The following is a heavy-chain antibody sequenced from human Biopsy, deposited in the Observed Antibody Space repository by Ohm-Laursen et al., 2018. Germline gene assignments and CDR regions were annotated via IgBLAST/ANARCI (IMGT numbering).Heavy chain of an antibody. CDR2: TTPVFGVV. J-gene: IGHJ4*02. D-gene: IGHD1-7*01. CDR3: ATGLDGLTGTTSLDD. CDR1: GGAFRSHT. Sequence: SSVKVSCKAPGGAFRSHTITWVRQAPGQGLEWVGNTTPVFGVVNYARKLQGRVTITADESMAIGHLEVSSLRVGNTAVYYCATGLDGLTGTTSLDDWGQGTLVIVSP. V-gene: IGHV1-69*15.